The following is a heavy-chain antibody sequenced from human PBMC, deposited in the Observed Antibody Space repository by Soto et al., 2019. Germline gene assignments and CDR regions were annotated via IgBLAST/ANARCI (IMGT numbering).Heavy chain of an antibody. V-gene: IGHV4-39*01. CDR3: ASTGLIAAREKY. Sequence: QLQLQESGPGLVKPSETLSLTCTVSGGSISSSSYYWGWIRQPPGKGLEWIRSIYYSGSTYYNPSLKGRVTISVDTSKNQFSLKLSSVTAADTAVYYCASTGLIAAREKYWGQGTLVTVSS. CDR2: IYYSGST. J-gene: IGHJ4*02. CDR1: GGSISSSSYY. D-gene: IGHD6-6*01.